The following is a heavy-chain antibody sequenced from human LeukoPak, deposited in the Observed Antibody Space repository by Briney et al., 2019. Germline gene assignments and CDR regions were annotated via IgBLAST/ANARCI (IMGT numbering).Heavy chain of an antibody. V-gene: IGHV4-34*01. CDR3: ARFRRITMVRGALDP. J-gene: IGHJ5*02. CDR1: GGSFSGYY. Sequence: SETLSLTCAVYGGSFSGYYWSWIRQPPGKGLEWIGEINHSGSTNYNPSLKSRVTISVDTSKNQFFLKLSSVTAADTAVYYCARFRRITMVRGALDPWGQGTLVTVSS. D-gene: IGHD3-10*01. CDR2: INHSGST.